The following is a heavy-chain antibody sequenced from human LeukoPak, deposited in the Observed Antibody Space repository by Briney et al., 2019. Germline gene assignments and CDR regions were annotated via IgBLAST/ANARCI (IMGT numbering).Heavy chain of an antibody. V-gene: IGHV1-3*01. Sequence: ASVKVSCKASGYTFTSYAMHWVRQAPGQRLEWMGWINAGNGNTKYSQKFQGRVTMTTDTSTSTAYMELRSLRSDDTAVYYCARSSSSWFFDYWGQGTLVTVSS. D-gene: IGHD6-13*01. CDR2: INAGNGNT. CDR3: ARSSSSWFFDY. CDR1: GYTFTSYA. J-gene: IGHJ4*02.